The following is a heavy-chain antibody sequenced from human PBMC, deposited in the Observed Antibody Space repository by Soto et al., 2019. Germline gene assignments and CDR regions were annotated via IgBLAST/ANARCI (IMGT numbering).Heavy chain of an antibody. CDR3: ASVYVAGTQGLDAFDI. CDR1: GFTFSSYG. D-gene: IGHD6-19*01. Sequence: QVQLVESGGGVVQPGRSLRLSCAASGFTFSSYGMHWVRQAPGKGLEWVAVIWYDGSNKYYADSVKGRFTISRDNYKNPLYLQMNSLRAEDTAVYYCASVYVAGTQGLDAFDIWGQGTMVTVSS. CDR2: IWYDGSNK. J-gene: IGHJ3*02. V-gene: IGHV3-33*01.